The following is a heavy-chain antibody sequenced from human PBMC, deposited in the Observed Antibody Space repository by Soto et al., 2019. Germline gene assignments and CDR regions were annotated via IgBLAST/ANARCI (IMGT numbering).Heavy chain of an antibody. V-gene: IGHV3-48*02. Sequence: VQLVESGGGLVQPGGPLRLSCAASGFTFSTYSMNWVRQAPGQGLEWVSYISSRSYTIYYVDSVKGRFTISRDNAKNSLYLQMNSLRDEDTAVYYCARGGSSSDNGLDVWGQGTTVTVSS. D-gene: IGHD6-6*01. J-gene: IGHJ6*02. CDR1: GFTFSTYS. CDR2: ISSRSYTI. CDR3: ARGGSSSDNGLDV.